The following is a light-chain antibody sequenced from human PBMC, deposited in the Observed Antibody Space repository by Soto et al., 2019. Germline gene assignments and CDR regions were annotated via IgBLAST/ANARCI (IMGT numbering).Light chain of an antibody. CDR1: QSVRSH. CDR2: DAS. J-gene: IGKJ5*01. V-gene: IGKV3-11*01. Sequence: EIVLTQSPANLCLCPGERGNLXCRASQSVRSHLAWYQQKPGQAPRPLISDASNRATGIQARLSGSGSGKDFTLNISSLEPEDFAVYYCKQRSNWPQITFGQGTRLEIK. CDR3: KQRSNWPQIT.